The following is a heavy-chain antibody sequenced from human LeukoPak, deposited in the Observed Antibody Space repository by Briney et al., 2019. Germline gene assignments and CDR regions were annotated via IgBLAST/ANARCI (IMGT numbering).Heavy chain of an antibody. Sequence: PGGSLRLSCAASGFTFSSYWMSWVRQAPGRGPEWVANIKQDGSEIYYVDSVKGRFTISRDNAKNSLHLQMNSLRAENTAVYYCARDKTVGATILDYWGEGTLVTVSS. CDR3: ARDKTVGATILDY. CDR1: GFTFSSYW. J-gene: IGHJ4*02. CDR2: IKQDGSEI. V-gene: IGHV3-7*05. D-gene: IGHD1-26*01.